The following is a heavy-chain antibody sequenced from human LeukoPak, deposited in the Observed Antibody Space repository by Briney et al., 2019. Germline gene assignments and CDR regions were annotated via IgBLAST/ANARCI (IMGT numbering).Heavy chain of an antibody. Sequence: GGSLRLSCSASGFSLSSCAMHWVRQAPGKGREYVSGICSSGADTYYTDSVKGRFTISRDNSKNTLYLQMNSLRAEDTAMYYCVKGGVYTSQMGDYWGQGTLVTVSS. CDR1: GFSLSSCA. D-gene: IGHD5/OR15-5a*01. CDR2: ICSSGADT. CDR3: VKGGVYTSQMGDY. J-gene: IGHJ4*02. V-gene: IGHV3-64D*09.